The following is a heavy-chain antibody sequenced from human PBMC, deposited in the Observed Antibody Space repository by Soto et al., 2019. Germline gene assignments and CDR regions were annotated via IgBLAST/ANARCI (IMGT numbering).Heavy chain of an antibody. J-gene: IGHJ6*02. D-gene: IGHD3-10*01. CDR1: GYTFTGHY. V-gene: IGHV1-2*02. CDR3: ARDLCPLGSGSACPLYGLDI. Sequence: QVQLVQSGAQVKPPGASVKVSCKAFGYTFTGHYMHWVRQVSGKRLEHLGWLKSDNGGTYYAPKFQGRVTFTGDTSTSTAYMELSGLQSDDTAVYFCARDLCPLGSGSACPLYGLDIWGQGTTVVVS. CDR2: LKSDNGGT.